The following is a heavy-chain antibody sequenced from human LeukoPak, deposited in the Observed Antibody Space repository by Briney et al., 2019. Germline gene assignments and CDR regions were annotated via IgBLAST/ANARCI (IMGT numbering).Heavy chain of an antibody. CDR2: IYYSGST. D-gene: IGHD6-19*01. Sequence: SETLSLTCTVSGGSISSYYWSWIRQPPGKGLEWIGYIYYSGSTSYNPSLKSRVTISVDTSKSQFSLKLSSVIAADTAVYYCARRTYGSGFDYIDYWGQGTLVTVSS. V-gene: IGHV4-59*08. CDR1: GGSISSYY. J-gene: IGHJ4*02. CDR3: ARRTYGSGFDYIDY.